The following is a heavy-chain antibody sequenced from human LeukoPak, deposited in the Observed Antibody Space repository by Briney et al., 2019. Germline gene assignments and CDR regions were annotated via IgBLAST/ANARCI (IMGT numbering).Heavy chain of an antibody. Sequence: SVKVSCKATGGTFNNYAISWPRQAPGQGLEWMGRIIPTLNIANYAQKFQGRVTITAVKSTSTAYLELSSLRSEDTAVYYCGYCSGGSCYSRDWFDPWGQGTLVTVSS. CDR1: GGTFNNYA. V-gene: IGHV1-69*10. J-gene: IGHJ5*02. D-gene: IGHD2-15*01. CDR3: GYCSGGSCYSRDWFDP. CDR2: IIPTLNIA.